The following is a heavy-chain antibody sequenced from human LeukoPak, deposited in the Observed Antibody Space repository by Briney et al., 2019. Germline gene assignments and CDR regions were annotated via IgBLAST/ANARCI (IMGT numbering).Heavy chain of an antibody. D-gene: IGHD6-13*01. V-gene: IGHV4-59*01. CDR2: IYYSGST. J-gene: IGHJ4*02. Sequence: PSETLSLTCTVSGGSISSYYWSWIRQPPGKGLEWIGYIYYSGSTNYNPSLKSRVTISVDTAKNQFSLKLSSVTAADTAVYYCARAGGHSSSWPYFDYWGQGTLVTVSS. CDR3: ARAGGHSSSWPYFDY. CDR1: GGSISSYY.